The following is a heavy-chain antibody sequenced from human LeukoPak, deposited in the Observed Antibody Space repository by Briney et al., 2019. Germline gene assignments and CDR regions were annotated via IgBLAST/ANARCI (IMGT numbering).Heavy chain of an antibody. D-gene: IGHD2-21*02. Sequence: GGSLRLSCAASGFTFDDYAMHWVRQAPGKGLEWVSGISWNSGSIGYADSVKGRFTISRDNSKNTLYLQMNSLSAEDTAVYYCEKDLGGSGDYRPYWGQGSVVTVSS. CDR3: EKDLGGSGDYRPY. V-gene: IGHV3-9*01. CDR2: ISWNSGSI. CDR1: GFTFDDYA. J-gene: IGHJ4*02.